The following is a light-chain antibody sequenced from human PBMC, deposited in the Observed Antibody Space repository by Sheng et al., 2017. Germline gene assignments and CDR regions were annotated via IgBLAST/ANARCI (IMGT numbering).Light chain of an antibody. CDR1: GSNIGNNH. CDR2: DDN. Sequence: QSVLTQRPSVSAAPGQKVTISCSGSGSNIGNNHVSWYQHLPGRAPKLLIYDDNQRPSGIPDRFSGSRSGTSATLGISGLQTGDEADYSCATWDSSLSAGVFGGGTKVTVL. J-gene: IGLJ3*02. CDR3: ATWDSSLSAGV. V-gene: IGLV1-51*01.